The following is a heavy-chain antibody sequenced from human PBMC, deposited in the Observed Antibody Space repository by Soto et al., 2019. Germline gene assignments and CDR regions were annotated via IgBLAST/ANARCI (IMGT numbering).Heavy chain of an antibody. CDR2: ISSSGSTI. J-gene: IGHJ6*02. CDR3: ARALYYYGMDV. V-gene: IGHV3-48*03. Sequence: EVQLVESGGGLVQPGGSLRLSCAASGFTFSSYEMNWVRQAPGKWLEWVSYISSSGSTIYYADSVKGRFTISRDNAKNSLYLQMNSLRAEDTAVYYCARALYYYGMDVWGQGTTVTVSS. CDR1: GFTFSSYE.